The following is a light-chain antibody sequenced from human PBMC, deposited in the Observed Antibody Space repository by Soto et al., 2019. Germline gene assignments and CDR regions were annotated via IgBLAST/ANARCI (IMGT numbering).Light chain of an antibody. CDR3: QQRSNWPPT. V-gene: IGKV3-11*01. J-gene: IGKJ5*01. Sequence: EIVLTQSPATLSLSPGERATLSCRASQSVSSYLAWYQQKPGQAPRLLIYDASNRATGIPARFSGSGSGTDFTLTISSLEPEDFEVYYCQQRSNWPPTFGQGTPLEIK. CDR2: DAS. CDR1: QSVSSY.